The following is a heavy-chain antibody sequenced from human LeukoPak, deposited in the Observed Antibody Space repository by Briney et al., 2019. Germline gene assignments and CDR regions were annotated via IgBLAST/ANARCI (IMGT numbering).Heavy chain of an antibody. J-gene: IGHJ6*03. CDR2: ISGSGSST. CDR3: AKTVYSSGYYYYYYMDV. CDR1: GFTFSSYA. V-gene: IGHV3-23*01. D-gene: IGHD3-22*01. Sequence: GGSLRLSCAASGFTFSSYAMSWVRQAPGKGLEWVSAISGSGSSTYYADSVKGRFTISRDNSKNTLYLQMNSLRAEDTAVYYCAKTVYSSGYYYYYYMDVWGKGTTVTVSS.